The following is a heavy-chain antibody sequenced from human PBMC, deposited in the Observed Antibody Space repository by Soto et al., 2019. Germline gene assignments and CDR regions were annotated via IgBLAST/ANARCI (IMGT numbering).Heavy chain of an antibody. Sequence: QVQLQESGPGLVKPSQTLSLTCTVSGGSISSGGYYWSWIRQHPGKGLEWIGYIYYSGSTYYNPSLKSRVTISEDTSKNQFSLKLSSVTAADTAVYYCARRYGDYDGYYYYGMDVWGQGTTVTVSS. D-gene: IGHD4-17*01. J-gene: IGHJ6*02. V-gene: IGHV4-31*03. CDR1: GGSISSGGYY. CDR3: ARRYGDYDGYYYYGMDV. CDR2: IYYSGST.